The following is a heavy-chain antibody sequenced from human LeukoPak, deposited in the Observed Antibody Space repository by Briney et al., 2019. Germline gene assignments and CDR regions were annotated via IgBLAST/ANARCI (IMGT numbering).Heavy chain of an antibody. Sequence: GGSLRLSCAASGFTVSSNYMSWVRQAPGKGLEWVSVIYSGGSTYYADSVKGRFTISRDNSKNTLYLQMNSLRAEDTAVYYCARELAAAGTGAFDYWGQGTLVTVSS. CDR2: IYSGGST. CDR1: GFTVSSNY. V-gene: IGHV3-66*02. D-gene: IGHD6-13*01. CDR3: ARELAAAGTGAFDY. J-gene: IGHJ4*02.